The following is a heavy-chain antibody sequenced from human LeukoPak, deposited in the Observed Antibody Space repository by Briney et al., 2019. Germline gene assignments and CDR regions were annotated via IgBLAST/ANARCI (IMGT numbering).Heavy chain of an antibody. CDR1: GFTFSSYA. D-gene: IGHD3-22*01. CDR3: ARDHRGYYDSSGYSARSGYYYYYYGMDV. Sequence: PGRSLRLSCAASGFTFSSYAMHWVRQAPGKGLEWVAVISYDGSNKYYADSVKGRFTISRDNSKNTLYLQMNSLRAEDTAVYYCARDHRGYYDSSGYSARSGYYYYYYGMDVWGQGTTVTVSS. CDR2: ISYDGSNK. V-gene: IGHV3-30-3*01. J-gene: IGHJ6*02.